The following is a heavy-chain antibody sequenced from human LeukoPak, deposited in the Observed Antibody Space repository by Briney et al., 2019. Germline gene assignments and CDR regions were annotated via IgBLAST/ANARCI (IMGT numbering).Heavy chain of an antibody. J-gene: IGHJ3*02. CDR3: AKETRPIAAAVDAFDI. CDR1: GFTFSSYA. D-gene: IGHD6-13*01. CDR2: ISGSGGST. V-gene: IGHV3-23*01. Sequence: GGSLRLSCAASGFTFSSYAMSWVRQAPGRGLEWVSAISGSGGSTYYADSVKGRFTISRDNSKNTLYLQMNSLRAEDTAVYYCAKETRPIAAAVDAFDIWGKGTMVTVSS.